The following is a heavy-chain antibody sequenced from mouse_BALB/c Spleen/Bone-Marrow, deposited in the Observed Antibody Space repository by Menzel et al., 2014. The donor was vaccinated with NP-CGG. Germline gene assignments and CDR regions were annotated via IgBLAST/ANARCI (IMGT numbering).Heavy chain of an antibody. Sequence: VQLQQSGPELVKPGASVKISCKASGYAFSSSWMNWVKQRPGQGLEWIGRIYPGDGDTNYNGKFKGKATLTADKSSSTAYMQLSSRTSVDSAVYCCARDYYESSYDYWGQGTTLTVSS. D-gene: IGHD1-1*01. CDR2: IYPGDGDT. CDR3: ARDYYESSYDY. V-gene: IGHV1-82*01. J-gene: IGHJ2*01. CDR1: GYAFSSSW.